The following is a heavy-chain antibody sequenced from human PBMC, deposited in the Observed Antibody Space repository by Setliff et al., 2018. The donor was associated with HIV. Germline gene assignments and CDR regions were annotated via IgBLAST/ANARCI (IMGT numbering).Heavy chain of an antibody. CDR1: GVSVGSGDYY. J-gene: IGHJ4*02. Sequence: LSLPCSVSGVSVGSGDYYWRWIRQHPEKALEWIGYIFHSGDTYYNPSLKSRISMSVDTSKNQFSLELTSLTAADTAVYYCATRPRIAARPFDYWGQGRLVTVSS. V-gene: IGHV4-31*03. CDR3: ATRPRIAARPFDY. CDR2: IFHSGDT. D-gene: IGHD6-6*01.